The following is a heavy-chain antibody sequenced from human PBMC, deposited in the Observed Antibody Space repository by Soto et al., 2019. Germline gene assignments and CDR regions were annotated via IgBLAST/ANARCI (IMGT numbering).Heavy chain of an antibody. CDR1: GGSFSTDGYS. CDR2: IYRSGST. V-gene: IGHV4-30-2*01. D-gene: IGHD2-2*01. CDR3: AREEYQMLWSAFDI. Sequence: QLQLQESGSGLVKPSQTLSLTCAVSGGSFSTDGYSWSWIRQPPGKGLEWIGYIYRSGSTNYNPSLKSRVTISLDRSKNQSSLKLSSVTAADTAVYYCAREEYQMLWSAFDIWGQGTMVTVSS. J-gene: IGHJ3*02.